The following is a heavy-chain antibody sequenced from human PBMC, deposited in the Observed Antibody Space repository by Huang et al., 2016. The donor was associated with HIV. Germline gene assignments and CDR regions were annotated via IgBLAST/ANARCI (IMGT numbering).Heavy chain of an antibody. CDR1: GFTFGGSA. D-gene: IGHD1-26*01. Sequence: EVQLVESGGGLVQPGGSLKLSCAASGFTFGGSAMHWVRRGAGKGLEGVGRSRNKTHSYERAYATSLKGRFIISRDDSVNTAYLQMNSLKTEDTAVYYCTRHSIGWDRDPFDFWGQGTVVTVSS. V-gene: IGHV3-73*02. J-gene: IGHJ3*01. CDR2: SRNKTHSYER. CDR3: TRHSIGWDRDPFDF.